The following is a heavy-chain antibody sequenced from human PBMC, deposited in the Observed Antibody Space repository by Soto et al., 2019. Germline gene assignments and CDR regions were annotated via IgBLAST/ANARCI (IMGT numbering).Heavy chain of an antibody. Sequence: QITLKESGPTLVKPTQTLTLTCTFSGFSLSTSGVGVGWIRQPPGKALEWLALIYWNDDKRYSPSLKSRLTITKDTSKNQVVLTMTNMDPVDTATYYCAHRRRERAYCGGDCYPYYFDYWGQGTLVTVSS. CDR1: GFSLSTSGVG. CDR2: IYWNDDK. D-gene: IGHD2-21*02. V-gene: IGHV2-5*01. J-gene: IGHJ4*02. CDR3: AHRRRERAYCGGDCYPYYFDY.